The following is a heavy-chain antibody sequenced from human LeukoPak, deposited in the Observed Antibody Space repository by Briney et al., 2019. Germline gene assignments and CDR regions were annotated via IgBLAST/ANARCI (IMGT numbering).Heavy chain of an antibody. V-gene: IGHV3-21*01. Sequence: GGSLRLSCAASGFTFSSYSMNWVRQAPGKGLEWVSSISSSSSYIYYADSVKGRFTISRDKAKNSLYLQMNSLRAEDTAVYYCARDRRYCSGGSCYSIGAFDIWGQGTMVTVSS. CDR3: ARDRRYCSGGSCYSIGAFDI. CDR2: ISSSSSYI. D-gene: IGHD2-15*01. J-gene: IGHJ3*02. CDR1: GFTFSSYS.